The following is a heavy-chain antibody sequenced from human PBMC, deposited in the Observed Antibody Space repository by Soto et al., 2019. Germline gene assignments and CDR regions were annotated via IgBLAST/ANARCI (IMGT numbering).Heavy chain of an antibody. CDR2: ISDGDGAT. D-gene: IGHD6-13*01. Sequence: EVHLLESGGGLVQPGGSLRLSCAASGFAFSDYAMTWVRQAPGKGLEWVSDISDGDGATHYADSVKGRFTISRDDSKNPLYLQMDSLRAEDAAVYYCANSRTFFDFLVQGTLVTVSS. V-gene: IGHV3-23*01. CDR1: GFAFSDYA. CDR3: ANSRTFFDF. J-gene: IGHJ4*02.